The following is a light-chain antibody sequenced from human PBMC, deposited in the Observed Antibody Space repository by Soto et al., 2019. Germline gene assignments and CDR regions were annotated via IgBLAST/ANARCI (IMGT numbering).Light chain of an antibody. J-gene: IGLJ3*02. Sequence: QSVLTQPPSVSAAPGQKVTISCSGSSSNIGNNYVSWYQQLPGTAPKLLIYENNKRPKGIPDRFSGSKSGTSATLGITGLQTGDEADYYCGTWDSSLSAGVLGGGTKVTVL. V-gene: IGLV1-51*02. CDR1: SSNIGNNY. CDR2: ENN. CDR3: GTWDSSLSAGV.